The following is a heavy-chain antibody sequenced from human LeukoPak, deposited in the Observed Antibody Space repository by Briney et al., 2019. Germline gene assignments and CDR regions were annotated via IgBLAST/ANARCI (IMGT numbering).Heavy chain of an antibody. CDR2: IGFAGDT. Sequence: GGSLRLSCAASGFTFSSYDMHWVRQATGKGLEWVSAIGFAGDTYYPGSVKGRFTISRENAKNSLYLQMNSLRAGDTAVYYCARGCCRGGNCYPDYYYYGVDVWGQGTTVNVSS. V-gene: IGHV3-13*01. CDR1: GFTFSSYD. D-gene: IGHD2-15*01. J-gene: IGHJ6*02. CDR3: ARGCCRGGNCYPDYYYYGVDV.